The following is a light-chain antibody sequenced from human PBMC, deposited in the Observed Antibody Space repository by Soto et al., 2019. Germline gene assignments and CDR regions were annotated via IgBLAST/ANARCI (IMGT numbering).Light chain of an antibody. CDR2: LGS. Sequence: DIVMTPSPLSLPVTPGEPASISCRSSQSLLHSNGYNYLDWYLQKPGQSPQLLIYLGSTRASGVPDRCSGSGSGTDFTLKISRVEAEDVGVYYCMQALQTAWTFGQGTKVEIK. V-gene: IGKV2-28*01. CDR1: QSLLHSNGYNY. CDR3: MQALQTAWT. J-gene: IGKJ1*01.